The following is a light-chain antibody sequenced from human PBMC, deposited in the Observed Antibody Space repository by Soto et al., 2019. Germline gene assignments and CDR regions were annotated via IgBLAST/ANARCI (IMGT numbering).Light chain of an antibody. J-gene: IGKJ1*01. CDR2: DAS. CDR1: QSISSW. Sequence: DIQMTQSPSTLSAYVGDRVTITCRASQSISSWLAWYQQKPGKAPKLLIYDASSLESGVPSRFSGSGSGTEFTLTISSLQPDDFATYYSQQYNSYSTTLGKGTKVDIK. CDR3: QQYNSYSTT. V-gene: IGKV1-5*01.